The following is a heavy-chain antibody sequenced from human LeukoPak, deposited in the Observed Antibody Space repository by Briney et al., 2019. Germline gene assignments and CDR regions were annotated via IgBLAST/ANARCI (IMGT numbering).Heavy chain of an antibody. CDR1: GGFFSGYY. Sequence: SETLSLTCAVYGGFFSGYYWSWIRQPPGKGLEWIGEINHSGSTNYNPSLKSRVTISVDTSKNQFSLKLSSVTAADTAVYYCARGVLGYCSGGSCYARRPSFDYWGQGTLVTVSS. V-gene: IGHV4-34*01. CDR3: ARGVLGYCSGGSCYARRPSFDY. D-gene: IGHD2-15*01. J-gene: IGHJ4*02. CDR2: INHSGST.